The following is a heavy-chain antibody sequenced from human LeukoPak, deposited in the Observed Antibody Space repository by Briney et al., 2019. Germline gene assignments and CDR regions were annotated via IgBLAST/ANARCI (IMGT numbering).Heavy chain of an antibody. CDR1: GDSVSSNIAA. D-gene: IGHD2-2*01. J-gene: IGHJ3*02. CDR3: ARDRGDCSSTSCYEGAFDI. Sequence: SQTLSLTCAISGDSVSSNIAAWNWLRQSPSRGLEWLGRTYYRSKWYNDYAVSVKSRITINPDTSKNQFSLQLNSVTPEDTAVYYCARDRGDCSSTSCYEGAFDIWGQGTMVTVSS. V-gene: IGHV6-1*01. CDR2: TYYRSKWYN.